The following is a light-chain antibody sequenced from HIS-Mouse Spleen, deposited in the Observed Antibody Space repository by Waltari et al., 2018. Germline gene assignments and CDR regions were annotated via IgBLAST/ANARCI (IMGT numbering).Light chain of an antibody. CDR1: SSDVGGYNY. CDR3: SSHAGSNNLV. CDR2: EVS. V-gene: IGLV2-8*01. Sequence: QSALTQPPSASGSPGQSVTISCTGTSSDVGGYNYVSWYQQHPGKAPKLMIYEVSKRPAGVPGRFCGSKYGNTASLTVAGLQAEDEADYCCSSHAGSNNLVFGGGTKLTVL. J-gene: IGLJ2*01.